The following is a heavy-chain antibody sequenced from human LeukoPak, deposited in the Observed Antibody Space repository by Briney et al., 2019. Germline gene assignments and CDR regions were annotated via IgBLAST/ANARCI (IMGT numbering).Heavy chain of an antibody. CDR2: IIPILGTA. CDR3: ARVVRSSSAGRWFDP. Sequence: SVKVSCKASGGTFSSYAISWVRQAPGQGLEWMGGIIPILGTADYAQKFQGRVTITADESTSTAYMELSSLRSEDTAVYYCARVVRSSSAGRWFDPWGQGTLVTVSS. D-gene: IGHD6-6*01. CDR1: GGTFSSYA. J-gene: IGHJ5*02. V-gene: IGHV1-69*13.